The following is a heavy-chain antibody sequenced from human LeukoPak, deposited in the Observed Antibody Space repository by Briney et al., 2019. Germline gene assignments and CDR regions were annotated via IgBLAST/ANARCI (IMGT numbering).Heavy chain of an antibody. J-gene: IGHJ6*04. CDR1: GFTFSSYW. Sequence: GGSLRLSCAASGFTFSSYWMSWVRQAPGKGLEWVANIKQDGSEKYYVDSVKGRFTISRDNAKNSLYLQMNSLRAEDTAVYCCASFGCYDDYYYGMDVWGKGTTVTVSS. V-gene: IGHV3-7*03. D-gene: IGHD2-2*01. CDR3: ASFGCYDDYYYGMDV. CDR2: IKQDGSEK.